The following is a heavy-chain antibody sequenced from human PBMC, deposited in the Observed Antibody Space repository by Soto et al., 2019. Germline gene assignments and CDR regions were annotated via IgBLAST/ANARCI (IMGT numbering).Heavy chain of an antibody. V-gene: IGHV1-69*01. CDR1: GGTFSSYA. CDR2: IIPIFGTA. J-gene: IGHJ6*02. CDR3: GRDQADYGSGPPDV. D-gene: IGHD3-10*01. Sequence: QVQLVQSGAEVKKPGSSVKVSCKASGGTFSSYAISWVRQAPGQGLEWMGGIIPIFGTANYAQKFQGRVTITADESTGTAYMELSSLRSEDTAAYYFGRDQADYGSGPPDVWGQGTTVTVSS.